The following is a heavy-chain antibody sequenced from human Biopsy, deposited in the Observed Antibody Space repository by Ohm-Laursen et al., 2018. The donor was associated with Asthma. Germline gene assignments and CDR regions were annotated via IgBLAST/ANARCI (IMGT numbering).Heavy chain of an antibody. Sequence: SLRLSCTASGFTFDDYGMHWVRQAPGKGLEWVSGISWNSGSIGYADSVKGRFTISRDNSKNTLYLQMNSLRAEDTAVYYCARDKPSHIDYYYGMDVWGQGTTVTVSS. CDR2: ISWNSGSI. V-gene: IGHV3-9*01. CDR3: ARDKPSHIDYYYGMDV. J-gene: IGHJ6*02. CDR1: GFTFDDYG.